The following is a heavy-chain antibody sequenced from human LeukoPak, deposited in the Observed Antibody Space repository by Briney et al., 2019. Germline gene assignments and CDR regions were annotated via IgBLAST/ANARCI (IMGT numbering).Heavy chain of an antibody. Sequence: GGSLRLSCAASGFTFSNYWMTWVRQAPGKGLEWVANIKPDGNEKYYVDSVKGRFTISRDNAKNSLYLQMNSLRAEDTAVYYCARDRSRLLAWGQGTLVTVSS. D-gene: IGHD2/OR15-2a*01. CDR3: ARDRSRLLA. CDR1: GFTFSNYW. V-gene: IGHV3-7*01. CDR2: IKPDGNEK. J-gene: IGHJ5*02.